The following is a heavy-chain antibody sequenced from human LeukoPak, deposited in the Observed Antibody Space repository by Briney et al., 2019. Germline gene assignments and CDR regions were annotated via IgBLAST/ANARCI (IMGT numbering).Heavy chain of an antibody. D-gene: IGHD3-10*01. V-gene: IGHV3-73*01. J-gene: IGHJ4*02. CDR3: TGNYYGSGSYADFDY. CDR2: IRSTANGYAT. Sequence: GGSLRLSCAASGFTFSGSALHWVRQASGKGLEWVGRIRSTANGYATAYAASVKGRFTISGDDSKNTAYLQMDSLKTEDTAVYYCTGNYYGSGSYADFDYWGQGTLVTVSS. CDR1: GFTFSGSA.